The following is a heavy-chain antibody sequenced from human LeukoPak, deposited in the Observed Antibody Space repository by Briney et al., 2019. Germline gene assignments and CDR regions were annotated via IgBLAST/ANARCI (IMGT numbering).Heavy chain of an antibody. J-gene: IGHJ4*02. Sequence: PGGSLRLSCAASGFTFRNAWMSWVRQAPGKGLEWVANIKQDGSEIHYVDSVKGRFTISRDNAKNLLFLQMNSLRAEDTAVYYCARDPGIAAAGTVGYFDYWGQGTLVTVSS. CDR2: IKQDGSEI. D-gene: IGHD6-13*01. CDR1: GFTFRNAW. V-gene: IGHV3-7*01. CDR3: ARDPGIAAAGTVGYFDY.